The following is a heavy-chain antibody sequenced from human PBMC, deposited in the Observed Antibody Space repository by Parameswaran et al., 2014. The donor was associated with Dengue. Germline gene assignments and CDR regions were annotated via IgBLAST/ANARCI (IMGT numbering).Heavy chain of an antibody. J-gene: IGHJ4*02. V-gene: IGHV4-39*01. CDR3: ARRRYSYGYLVLDY. Sequence: VRQMPGKGLEWIGSIYYSGSTYYNPSLKSRVTISVDTSKNQFSLKLSSVTAADTAVYYCARRRYSYGYLVLDYWGQGTLVTVSS. D-gene: IGHD5-18*01. CDR2: IYYSGST.